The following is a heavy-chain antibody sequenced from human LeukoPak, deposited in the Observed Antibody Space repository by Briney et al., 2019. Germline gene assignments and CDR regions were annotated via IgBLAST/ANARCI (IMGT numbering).Heavy chain of an antibody. V-gene: IGHV3-49*04. Sequence: GGSLRLSCSASGFSFGDYALSWVRQAPGKGLQWVSFIRRKADGGTTEYAASVKGRFTISRDDSKSVAYLYMNSLKTEDTAVYFCYVGDGGFDHWGQGTLLTVSS. CDR3: YVGDGGFDH. D-gene: IGHD3-10*02. CDR2: IRRKADGGTT. CDR1: GFSFGDYA. J-gene: IGHJ4*02.